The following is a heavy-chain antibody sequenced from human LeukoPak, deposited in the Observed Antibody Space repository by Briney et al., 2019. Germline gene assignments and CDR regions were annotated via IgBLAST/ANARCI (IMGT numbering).Heavy chain of an antibody. CDR3: AKDTSTCGGDCYPLPNDAFDI. Sequence: PGRSLRLSCAASGFTFDDYAMHWVRQAPGKGLEWVSGISWYSGSIGYADSVKGRFTISRDNAKNSLYLQMNSLRAEDTALYYCAKDTSTCGGDCYPLPNDAFDIWGQGTMVTVSS. J-gene: IGHJ3*02. CDR1: GFTFDDYA. CDR2: ISWYSGSI. V-gene: IGHV3-9*01. D-gene: IGHD2-21*02.